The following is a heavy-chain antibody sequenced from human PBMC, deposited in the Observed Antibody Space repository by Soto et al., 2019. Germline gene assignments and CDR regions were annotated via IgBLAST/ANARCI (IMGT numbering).Heavy chain of an antibody. D-gene: IGHD1-26*01. J-gene: IGHJ4*02. V-gene: IGHV4-4*02. CDR2: IFQSGST. CDR3: TRVYSGSYSDY. Sequence: SETLSLTCTVSGGSIRSNNWWSWVRQPPGKGLEWIGEIFQSGSTHYNPSLKTRVTISVDKSKNQFSLKLISVTAADTAVYYCTRVYSGSYSDYWGQGTLVTVSS. CDR1: GGSIRSNNW.